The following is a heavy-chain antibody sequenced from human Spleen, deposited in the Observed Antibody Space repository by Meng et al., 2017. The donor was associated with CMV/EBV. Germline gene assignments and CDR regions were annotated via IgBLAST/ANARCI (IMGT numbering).Heavy chain of an antibody. CDR3: ARDRIVGAGSRYGMDV. CDR1: GYTFTAHY. CDR2: IIPIFGTA. V-gene: IGHV1-69*05. J-gene: IGHJ6*02. Sequence: SVKVSCKASGYTFTAHYFHWVRQAPGQGLEWMGGIIPIFGTANYAQKFQGRVTITTDESTSTAYMELSSLRSEDTAVYYCARDRIVGAGSRYGMDVWGQGTTVTVSS. D-gene: IGHD1-26*01.